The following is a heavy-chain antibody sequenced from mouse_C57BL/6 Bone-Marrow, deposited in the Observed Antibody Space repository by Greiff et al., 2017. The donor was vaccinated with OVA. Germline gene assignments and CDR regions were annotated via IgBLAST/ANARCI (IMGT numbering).Heavy chain of an antibody. CDR2: IDPSDSYT. D-gene: IGHD1-1*01. CDR3: ARAYYYGSGPWYFDV. Sequence: QVQLQQPGAELVMPGASVKLSCKASGYTFTSYWMHWVKQRPGQGLEWIGEIDPSDSYTNYNQKFKGKSTLTVDKSSSTAYMQLSSLTSEDSAVYYCARAYYYGSGPWYFDVWGTGTTVTVSS. V-gene: IGHV1-69*01. J-gene: IGHJ1*03. CDR1: GYTFTSYW.